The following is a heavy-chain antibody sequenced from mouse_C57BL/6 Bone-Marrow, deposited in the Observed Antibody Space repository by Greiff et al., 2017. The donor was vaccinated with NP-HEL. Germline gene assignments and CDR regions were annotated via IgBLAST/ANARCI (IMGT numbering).Heavy chain of an antibody. V-gene: IGHV5-4*01. J-gene: IGHJ4*01. CDR2: ISDGGSYT. D-gene: IGHD2-12*01. CDR3: AREYYSLYAMDY. Sequence: EVQRVESGGGLVKPGGSLKLSCAASGFTFSSYAMSWVRQTPEKRLEWVATISDGGSYTYYPDNVKGRFTISRDNAKNNLYLQMSHLKSEDTAMYYCAREYYSLYAMDYWGQGTSVTVSS. CDR1: GFTFSSYA.